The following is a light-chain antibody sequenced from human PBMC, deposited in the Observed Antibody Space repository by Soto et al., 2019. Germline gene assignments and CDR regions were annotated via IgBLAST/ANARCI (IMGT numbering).Light chain of an antibody. CDR3: QQYSSSPLFT. J-gene: IGKJ3*01. Sequence: EIVLTQSPGTLSLSPGERATLSCRASQSVGTDYLAWYQQTPGQAPRLLIYGASSRATGIPDRFSGSGSVTDLTLTISILEPDDVAVYYCQQYSSSPLFTFGPGTKVDFK. CDR2: GAS. V-gene: IGKV3-20*01. CDR1: QSVGTDY.